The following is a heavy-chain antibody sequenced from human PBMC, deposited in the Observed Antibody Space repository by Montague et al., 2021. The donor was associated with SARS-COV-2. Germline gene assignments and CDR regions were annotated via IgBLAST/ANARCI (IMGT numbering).Heavy chain of an antibody. CDR3: ARTSQYCDTTSCYLPNAMDV. CDR2: TYYRSKWYS. V-gene: IGHV6-1*01. D-gene: IGHD2-2*01. Sequence: CAISGDSVSSNSVAWSWIRQSPSRGLEWLGRTYYRSKWYSDYAPSVRGRLTVNPDASKNEFSLELNYVTPEDTAVYYCARTSQYCDTTSCYLPNAMDVWGQGTTVTVSS. CDR1: GDSVSSNSVA. J-gene: IGHJ6*02.